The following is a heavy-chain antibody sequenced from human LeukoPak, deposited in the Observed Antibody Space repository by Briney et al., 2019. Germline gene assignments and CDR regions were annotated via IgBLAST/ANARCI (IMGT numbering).Heavy chain of an antibody. Sequence: SETLCLTCTVSGDSISTYYWSWIRQPPGKGLEWIAYIDYRGSTTYNPSLRSRDTISVDTSRNQFSLKLSSVTAADTAVYYCARSRSGYSYDHAAFEIWGQGTMVTVSS. CDR2: IDYRGST. D-gene: IGHD5-18*01. J-gene: IGHJ3*02. CDR1: GDSISTYY. V-gene: IGHV4-59*01. CDR3: ARSRSGYSYDHAAFEI.